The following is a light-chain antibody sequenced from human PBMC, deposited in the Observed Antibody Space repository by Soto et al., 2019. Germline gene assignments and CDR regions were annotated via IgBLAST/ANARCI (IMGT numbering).Light chain of an antibody. J-gene: IGLJ3*02. Sequence: QSALTQPRSVSGSPGQSVTISCTGTSSDVRGYNYVSWYQQHPGKAPKLMIYDVSKRPSGVPDRFSGSKSGNTASLTISGLQAEDEADYYCCSYAGSYNWVFGGGTKLTVL. CDR1: SSDVRGYNY. CDR2: DVS. CDR3: CSYAGSYNWV. V-gene: IGLV2-11*01.